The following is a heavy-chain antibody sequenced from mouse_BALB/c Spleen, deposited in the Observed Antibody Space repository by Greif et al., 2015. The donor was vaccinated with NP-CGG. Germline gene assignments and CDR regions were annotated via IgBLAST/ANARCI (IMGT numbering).Heavy chain of an antibody. Sequence: QVQLQQSGPELVKPGASVKISCKASGYAFSSSWMNWVKQRPGQGLEWIGRIYPGDGDTNYNGKFKGKATLTADKSSSTAYMQLSSLTSVDSAVYFCARYYYRYGYAMDYWGQGTSVTVSS. CDR3: ARYYYRYGYAMDY. D-gene: IGHD2-14*01. CDR1: GYAFSSSW. V-gene: IGHV1-82*01. J-gene: IGHJ4*01. CDR2: IYPGDGDT.